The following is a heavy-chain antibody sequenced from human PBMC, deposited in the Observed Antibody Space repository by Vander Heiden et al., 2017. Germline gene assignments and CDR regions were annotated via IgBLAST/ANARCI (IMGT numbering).Heavy chain of an antibody. J-gene: IGHJ4*02. CDR2: VIPIFGTA. CDR3: ARGSVQYYDFWSTYYYFDY. D-gene: IGHD3-3*01. V-gene: IGHV1-69*06. CDR1: GDTFSSYA. Sequence: QVQLVQSGAEVKKPGSSVKVSCKVSGDTFSSYAISWVRQAPGQGLEWMGGVIPIFGTANYAQRFQGRVTITADKSTSTAYMDLSSVRSEDTAVYYCARGSVQYYDFWSTYYYFDYWGQGTLVTVSS.